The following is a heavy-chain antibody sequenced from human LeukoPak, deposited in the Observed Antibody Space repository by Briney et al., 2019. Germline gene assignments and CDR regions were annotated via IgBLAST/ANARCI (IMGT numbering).Heavy chain of an antibody. D-gene: IGHD1-26*01. J-gene: IGHJ3*02. CDR1: GFTFSKHY. V-gene: IGHV3-74*01. CDR3: TRGVSGTYNAFDI. Sequence: PGGSLRLSCAASGFTFSKHYMHWVRQAPGKGLVWVSRINTDGSSTYYADSVKGRFTISRDNAKNTLYLQMNSLRVEDTAVYYCTRGVSGTYNAFDIWGQGTMVTVSS. CDR2: INTDGSST.